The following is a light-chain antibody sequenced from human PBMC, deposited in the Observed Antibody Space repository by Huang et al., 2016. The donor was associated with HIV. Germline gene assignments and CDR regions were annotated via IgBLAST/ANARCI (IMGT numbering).Light chain of an antibody. CDR3: HQYGGSPGT. CDR2: GAS. CDR1: QSVKSNY. V-gene: IGKV3-20*01. Sequence: EIVLPQSPGTLSLSPGERATLSCRASQSVKSNYLAWYQKKPGQAPRLLIYGASSRATGIPDRFSGRGSETDFTLTIGRLEPEDFAVYYCHQYGGSPGTFGQGTKVEIK. J-gene: IGKJ2*01.